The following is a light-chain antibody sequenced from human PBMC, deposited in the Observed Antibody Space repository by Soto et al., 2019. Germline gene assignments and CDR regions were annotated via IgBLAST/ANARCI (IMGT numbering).Light chain of an antibody. J-gene: IGLJ2*01. CDR2: GNI. CDR3: QSYDSSLSGVV. Sequence: QSVLTQPPSVSGAPGQRVTISCTGSSSNIGSGYEVHWYQQLPGTAPKLLIYGNIYRPSGVPVRFSGSKSDTSVSLDITGLQAEDEADYHCQSYDSSLSGVVFGGGTPLTVL. CDR1: SSNIGSGYE. V-gene: IGLV1-40*01.